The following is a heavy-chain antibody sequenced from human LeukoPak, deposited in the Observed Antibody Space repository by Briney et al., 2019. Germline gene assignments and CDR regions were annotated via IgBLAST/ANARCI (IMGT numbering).Heavy chain of an antibody. V-gene: IGHV3-33*01. D-gene: IGHD6-19*01. Sequence: GGSLGLSCAASGFTFSSYGMHWVRQAPGKGLEWVAVIWYDGSNKYYADSVKGRFTISRDNSKNTLYLQMNSLRAEDTAVYYCARDQEQWLPRGLDYWGQGTLVTVSS. CDR1: GFTFSSYG. J-gene: IGHJ4*02. CDR2: IWYDGSNK. CDR3: ARDQEQWLPRGLDY.